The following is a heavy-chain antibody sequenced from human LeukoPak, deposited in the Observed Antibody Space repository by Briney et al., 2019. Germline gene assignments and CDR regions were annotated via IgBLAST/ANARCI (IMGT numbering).Heavy chain of an antibody. Sequence: PAGSLRLSCAASGFTFSSYWMHWVRQAPGKGLVWVSRVNSDGSSTNYEDAARGRFTSSRDNAKNTVYLQMNSLRAEDTALYYCTRDVGSGWVHFDYWGQGTLVTVSS. CDR3: TRDVGSGWVHFDY. CDR2: VNSDGSST. CDR1: GFTFSSYW. D-gene: IGHD6-19*01. V-gene: IGHV3-74*01. J-gene: IGHJ4*02.